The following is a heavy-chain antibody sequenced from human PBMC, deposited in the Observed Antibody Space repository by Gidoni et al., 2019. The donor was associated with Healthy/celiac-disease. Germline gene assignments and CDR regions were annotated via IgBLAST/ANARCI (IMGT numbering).Heavy chain of an antibody. Sequence: QVQLQQWGAGLLKPSETLSLTCAVYGGSFSGYDWSWIRQPPGKGLEWIGEINHSGSTNYNPSLKSRVTISVDTSKNHFSLKLSSVTAADTAVYYCARGRGAVAGFAYYYYYGMDVWGQGTTVTVSS. CDR2: INHSGST. J-gene: IGHJ6*02. V-gene: IGHV4-34*01. CDR1: GGSFSGYD. CDR3: ARGRGAVAGFAYYYYYGMDV. D-gene: IGHD6-19*01.